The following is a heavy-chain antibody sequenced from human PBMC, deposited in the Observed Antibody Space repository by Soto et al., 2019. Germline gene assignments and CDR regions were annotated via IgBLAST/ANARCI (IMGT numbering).Heavy chain of an antibody. Sequence: QVQLVQSGAEVKKPGSSVNISCKASGGTFSSYAISWVRQAPGQGLEWMGGIIPIFGTANYAQKFQGRVTITAAKWTSTAHMGLSSLRSGDTAVYYCGRGLNSSGGFLGSYYYYGMDVWGEGGTVTVSS. J-gene: IGHJ6*04. CDR2: IIPIFGTA. CDR3: GRGLNSSGGFLGSYYYYGMDV. V-gene: IGHV1-69*06. CDR1: GGTFSSYA. D-gene: IGHD6-19*01.